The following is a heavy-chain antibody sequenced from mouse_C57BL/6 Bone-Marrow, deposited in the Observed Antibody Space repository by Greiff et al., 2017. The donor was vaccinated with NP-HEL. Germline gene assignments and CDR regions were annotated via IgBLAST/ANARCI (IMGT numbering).Heavy chain of an antibody. V-gene: IGHV1-22*01. CDR2: INPNNGGT. CDR3: AAPYGSSSYAMDY. Sequence: EVKLLESGPELVKPGASVKMSCKASGYTFTDYNMHWVKQSHGKSLEWIGYINPNNGGTSYNQKFKGKATLTVNKSSSTAYMELRSLTSEDSAVYYCAAPYGSSSYAMDYWGQGTSVTVSS. D-gene: IGHD1-1*01. CDR1: GYTFTDYN. J-gene: IGHJ4*01.